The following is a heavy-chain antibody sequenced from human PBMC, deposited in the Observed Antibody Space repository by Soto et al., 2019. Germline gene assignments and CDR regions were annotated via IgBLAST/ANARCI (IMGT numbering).Heavy chain of an antibody. V-gene: IGHV3-48*03. CDR1: GLTFSSYE. CDR2: ISRSGSTI. CDR3: ARDGRIRRPDWYFDL. Sequence: GGSLRLSCAASGLTFSSYEMNWVRQSPGKGLEWVSYISRSGSTIYYADSVKGRVTISRDNAKNSLYLQMNSLRAEDTAVYYCARDGRIRRPDWYFDLWGRGTLVTVSS. J-gene: IGHJ2*01. D-gene: IGHD2-15*01.